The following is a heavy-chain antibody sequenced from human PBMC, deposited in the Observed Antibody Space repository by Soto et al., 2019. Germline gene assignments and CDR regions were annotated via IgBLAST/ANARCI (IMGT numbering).Heavy chain of an antibody. V-gene: IGHV3-9*01. CDR1: GFTFDDYA. D-gene: IGHD6-13*01. J-gene: IGHJ5*02. CDR2: ISWNSGSI. Sequence: EVQLVASGGGLVQPGRSLRLSCAASGFTFDDYAMHWVRQAPGKGLEWVSGISWNSGSIGYADSVKGRFTISRDNARNSLYLQMNSLRAEDTALYYCAKDSAAGAFDWFDPWGQGTLVTVSS. CDR3: AKDSAAGAFDWFDP.